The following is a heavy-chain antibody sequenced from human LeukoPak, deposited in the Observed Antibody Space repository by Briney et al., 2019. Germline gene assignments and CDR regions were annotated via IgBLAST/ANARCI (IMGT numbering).Heavy chain of an antibody. D-gene: IGHD6-6*01. J-gene: IGHJ4*02. V-gene: IGHV3-48*04. CDR2: ISSSSSTI. Sequence: GGSLRLSCAASGFTFSSYSMNWVRQAPGKGLEWVSYISSSSSTIYYADSVKGRFTISRDNAKNTLYLQMNSLRAEDTAVYYCARDAIGAARQGVVDYWGQGTLVTVSS. CDR3: ARDAIGAARQGVVDY. CDR1: GFTFSSYS.